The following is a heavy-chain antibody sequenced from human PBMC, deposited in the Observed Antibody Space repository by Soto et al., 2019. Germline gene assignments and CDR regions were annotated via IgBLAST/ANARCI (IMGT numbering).Heavy chain of an antibody. V-gene: IGHV3-7*01. D-gene: IGHD4-4*01. Sequence: EVQLVDSGGGLVQPGGSLRLSCAASGFSFSNYWMSWVRQAPGKGLEWVANIKEDGSEKKYADSVKGRFSISRDNAKNSMYLQMDSLRGEDTAVYYCVRGGSNYASWGQGTLVTVSS. J-gene: IGHJ5*02. CDR2: IKEDGSEK. CDR3: VRGGSNYAS. CDR1: GFSFSNYW.